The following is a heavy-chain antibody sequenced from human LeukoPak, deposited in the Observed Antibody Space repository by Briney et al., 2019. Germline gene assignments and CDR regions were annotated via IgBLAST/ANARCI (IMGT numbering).Heavy chain of an antibody. CDR2: ISYSGST. V-gene: IGHV4-59*01. D-gene: IGHD2-15*01. Sequence: SETLSLTCTVSGGSISSYYWSWIRQPPGKGLEWIGYISYSGSTNYNPSLKSRVTISVDTSKNQFSLKLTSVTAADTAVYYCARDGFGGYWGQGTLVTISS. J-gene: IGHJ4*02. CDR1: GGSISSYY. CDR3: ARDGFGGY.